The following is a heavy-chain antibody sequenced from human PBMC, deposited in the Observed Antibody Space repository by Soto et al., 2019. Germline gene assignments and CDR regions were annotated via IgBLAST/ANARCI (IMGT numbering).Heavy chain of an antibody. J-gene: IGHJ4*02. Sequence: EVQVVESGGGLVKPGGSLRLSCVFSGFTFSTYTMNWVRQAPGKGLEWVSSINGRSNYVYYADSVKGRFTISRDTAKNSLYLQMNRLRPEDTAICYCAREDGVVGSSSAFHHWGVGTLVTVSS. V-gene: IGHV3-21*01. CDR2: INGRSNYV. CDR1: GFTFSTYT. CDR3: AREDGVVGSSSAFHH. D-gene: IGHD1-26*01.